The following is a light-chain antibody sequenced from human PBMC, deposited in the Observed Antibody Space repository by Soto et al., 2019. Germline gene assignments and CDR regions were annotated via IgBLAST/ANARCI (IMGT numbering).Light chain of an antibody. CDR2: EVT. Sequence: QSVLTQPASVSGSPGQSVTISCTGTSGDVGGYDYVSWYQQHPGKAPKLMIYEVTIRPSGVSDRFSGSKSGNTASLTVSGLQAEDEADYYCSSYTGGNPSYVFGTGTKVTVL. CDR1: SGDVGGYDY. J-gene: IGLJ1*01. V-gene: IGLV2-8*01. CDR3: SSYTGGNPSYV.